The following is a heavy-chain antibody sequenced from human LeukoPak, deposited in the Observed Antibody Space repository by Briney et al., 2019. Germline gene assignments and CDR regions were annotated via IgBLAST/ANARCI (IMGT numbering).Heavy chain of an antibody. CDR3: AETTVGYSSGRYPGWPADC. CDR2: ICGSGGCT. J-gene: IGHJ4*02. V-gene: IGHV3-23*01. Sequence: GGSLRLSCEASGFTFNTYAIYWVRQAPGKGLEWVSGICGSGGCTYYADSVKGRFTISRDNSKNTVYLQMNSLTADDTAVYYCAETTVGYSSGRYPGWPADCWGQGTLVTVSS. CDR1: GFTFNTYA. D-gene: IGHD6-19*01.